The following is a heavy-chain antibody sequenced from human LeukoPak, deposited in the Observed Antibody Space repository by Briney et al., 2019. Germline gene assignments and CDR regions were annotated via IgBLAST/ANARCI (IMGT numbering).Heavy chain of an antibody. CDR3: ARDEELVDYGGNAAGMDV. CDR1: GGSISSYY. CDR2: IYTSGST. J-gene: IGHJ6*03. Sequence: SDTLSLTCTVSGGSISSYYWSWIRQPAGKALEWIGRIYTSGSTNYNPSLKSRVTMSVDTSKNQFSLKLSSVTAADTAVYYCARDEELVDYGGNAAGMDVWGKGTTVTVSS. V-gene: IGHV4-4*07. D-gene: IGHD4-23*01.